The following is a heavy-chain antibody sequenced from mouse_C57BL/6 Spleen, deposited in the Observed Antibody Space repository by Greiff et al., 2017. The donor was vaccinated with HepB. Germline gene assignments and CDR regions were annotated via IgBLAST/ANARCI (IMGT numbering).Heavy chain of an antibody. D-gene: IGHD1-1*01. Sequence: VQLQQSGPGLVQPSQSLSITCTVSGFSLTSYGVHWVRQSPGKGLEWLGVIWRGGSTDYNAAFMSRLSITKDNSKSQVFFKMNSLQADDTAIYYCAKNRDYYGSSYGYFDVWGTGTTVTVSS. CDR1: GFSLTSYG. J-gene: IGHJ1*03. CDR3: AKNRDYYGSSYGYFDV. V-gene: IGHV2-5*01. CDR2: IWRGGST.